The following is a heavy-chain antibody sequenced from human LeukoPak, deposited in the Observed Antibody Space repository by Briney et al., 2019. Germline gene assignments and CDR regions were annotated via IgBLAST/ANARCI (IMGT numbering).Heavy chain of an antibody. CDR1: GGSFSGYY. J-gene: IGHJ5*02. Sequence: PSETLSLTCAVYGGSFSGYYWSWIRQPPGKGLEWIGEINHSGSTNYNPSLKSRVTISVDTSKNQFSLKLSSVTAADTAVYYCARGRGRGVIITNHPGNWFDPWGQGTLVTVSS. V-gene: IGHV4-34*01. CDR3: ARGRGRGVIITNHPGNWFDP. D-gene: IGHD3-10*01. CDR2: INHSGST.